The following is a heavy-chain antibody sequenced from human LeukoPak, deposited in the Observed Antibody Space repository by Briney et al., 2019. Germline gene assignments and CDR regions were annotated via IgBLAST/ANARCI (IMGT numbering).Heavy chain of an antibody. J-gene: IGHJ4*02. CDR2: ISGSSSYI. D-gene: IGHD3-3*01. V-gene: IGHV3-21*01. CDR1: GFTFSGYS. CDR3: ARGGRFFEY. Sequence: GGSLRLSCTASGFTFSGYSMNWVRQAPGKGLEWVSFISGSSSYIYYADSVKGRSTISRDNAKNSLYLQMNSLRADDTAVYYCARGGRFFEYWGQGTLVTVSS.